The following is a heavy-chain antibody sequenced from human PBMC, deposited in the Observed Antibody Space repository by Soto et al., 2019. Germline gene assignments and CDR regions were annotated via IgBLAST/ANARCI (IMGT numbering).Heavy chain of an antibody. Sequence: QVQLVESGGGVVQPGRSLRLSCAASGFTLSSYGMHWVRQAPGEGLEWVAVISYDGSNKYYADSVKGRFTVSRDNSKNTLFLQMNSLRGEDTAVYYCAKESYSSSSYYYGMDVWGQGTTVTVSS. CDR1: GFTLSSYG. D-gene: IGHD6-6*01. J-gene: IGHJ6*02. V-gene: IGHV3-30*18. CDR2: ISYDGSNK. CDR3: AKESYSSSSYYYGMDV.